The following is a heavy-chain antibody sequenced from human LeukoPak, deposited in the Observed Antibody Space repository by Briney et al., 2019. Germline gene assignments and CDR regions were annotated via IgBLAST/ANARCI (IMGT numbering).Heavy chain of an antibody. CDR2: ISWNSGSI. J-gene: IGHJ4*02. CDR3: AKDGTKYCSGGSCYSPFDY. CDR1: GFTFDDYA. Sequence: GGSLRLSCAASGFTFDDYAMHWGRQAPGTGLEWVSGISWNSGSIGYADSVKGRFTISRDKAKNSLYLQMNSLRAEDTALYYCAKDGTKYCSGGSCYSPFDYWGQGTLVTVSS. V-gene: IGHV3-9*01. D-gene: IGHD2-15*01.